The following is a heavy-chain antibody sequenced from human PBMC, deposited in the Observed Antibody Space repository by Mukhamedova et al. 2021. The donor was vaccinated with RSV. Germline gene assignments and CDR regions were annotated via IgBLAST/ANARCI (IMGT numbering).Heavy chain of an antibody. CDR2: IDPTDSNT. V-gene: IGHV5-10-1*01. D-gene: IGHD3-22*01. CDR3: ARDFYDPSGYSYDFDY. Sequence: GRIDPTDSNTHYSPSFQGHVTISADKSINTAYLQWSSLKASDTAIYFCARDFYDPSGYSYDFDYCGQGTRVTVSS. J-gene: IGHJ4*02.